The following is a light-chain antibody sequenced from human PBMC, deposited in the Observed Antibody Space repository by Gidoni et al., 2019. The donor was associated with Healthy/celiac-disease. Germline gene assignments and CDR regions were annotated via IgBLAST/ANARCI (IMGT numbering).Light chain of an antibody. CDR2: EVI. V-gene: IGLV2-8*01. CDR3: SSYAGSNIV. J-gene: IGLJ2*01. Sequence: HSALTHPPSPPGTPGPSVTIACTGTSSDVGGYNSVSWYQQPPAKAPQLMIYEVIKRPSGVPDRFSGSKSGNTASLTVSGLQAEDEADYYCSSYAGSNIVFGGGTKLTVL. CDR1: SSDVGGYNS.